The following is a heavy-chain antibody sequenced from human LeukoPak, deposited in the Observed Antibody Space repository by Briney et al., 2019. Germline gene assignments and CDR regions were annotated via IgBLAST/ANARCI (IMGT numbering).Heavy chain of an antibody. CDR3: AKGTSSWHEFDY. V-gene: IGHV3-43D*03. J-gene: IGHJ4*02. D-gene: IGHD6-13*01. CDR2: ITWDAGRT. Sequence: GGSLRLSCAASGFTFDDYAMHWVRQAPGKGLEWVSLITWDAGRTYYADSVKGRFTISRDNSKNSLYLQMNSLRAEDTALYYCAKGTSSWHEFDYWGQGTLVTVSS. CDR1: GFTFDDYA.